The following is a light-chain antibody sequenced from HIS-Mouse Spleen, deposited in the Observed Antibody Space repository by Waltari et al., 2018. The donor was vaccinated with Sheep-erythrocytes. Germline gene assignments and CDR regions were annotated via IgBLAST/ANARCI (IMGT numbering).Light chain of an antibody. CDR1: KLGDKS. J-gene: IGLJ3*02. CDR2: QDS. Sequence: SYELTQPPSVSVSPGQTASIPCPGDKLGDKSACWYQQRPGQSPVLVIYQDSKRPSGIPERFSGSNSGNTATLTISGTQAMDEADYYCQAWDSSTAWVFGGGTKLTVL. CDR3: QAWDSSTAWV. V-gene: IGLV3-1*01.